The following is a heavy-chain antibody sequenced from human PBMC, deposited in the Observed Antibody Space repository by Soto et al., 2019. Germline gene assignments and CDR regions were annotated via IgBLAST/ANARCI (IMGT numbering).Heavy chain of an antibody. V-gene: IGHV3-30-3*01. CDR2: ISYDGSNK. CDR3: ARDRDRLSGSYLLVFDY. J-gene: IGHJ4*02. D-gene: IGHD1-26*01. CDR1: GFTFRSYA. Sequence: QPWWSLRISCAASGFTFRSYAMHWVRQAPGKGLEWVAVISYDGSNKYYADSVKGRFTISRDNSKNTLYLQMNSLRAEDTAVYYCARDRDRLSGSYLLVFDYWGQGTLVTVYS.